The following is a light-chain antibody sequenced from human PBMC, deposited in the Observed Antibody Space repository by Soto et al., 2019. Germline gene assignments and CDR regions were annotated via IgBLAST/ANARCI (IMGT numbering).Light chain of an antibody. CDR1: QSVSSF. J-gene: IGKJ4*01. V-gene: IGKV3-11*01. CDR3: QQRSNWPLT. CDR2: DAS. Sequence: EIVLTQSPATLSLSPGERATLSCRASQSVSSFLAWYQQKPGQAPRLLIYDASNRATGIPARFSGSGSGTDFTLTISSLEPEDCAVYYCQQRSNWPLTFGGGTKGEIK.